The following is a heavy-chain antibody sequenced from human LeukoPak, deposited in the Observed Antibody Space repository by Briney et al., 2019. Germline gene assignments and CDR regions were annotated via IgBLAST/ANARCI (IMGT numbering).Heavy chain of an antibody. CDR1: GFTFSTYS. Sequence: PGGSLRLSCAASGFTFSTYSMNWVRQAPGKGLEWVSSISSDSSYIYYADSVKGRFTISRDNAKNSLYLQMNSLRAEDTAVYYCARERLVATGRFDPWGQGTLVTVSS. CDR3: ARERLVATGRFDP. CDR2: ISSDSSYI. V-gene: IGHV3-21*01. J-gene: IGHJ5*02. D-gene: IGHD5-12*01.